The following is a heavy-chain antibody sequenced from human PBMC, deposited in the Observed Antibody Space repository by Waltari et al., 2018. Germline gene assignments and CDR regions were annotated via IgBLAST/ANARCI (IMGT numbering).Heavy chain of an antibody. D-gene: IGHD3-3*01. CDR3: ARGGGDFWSGYYRGPKSWFDP. V-gene: IGHV4-34*01. CDR2: INHSGST. Sequence: QVQLQQWGAGLLKPSETLSLTCAVYGGSFSGYYWSWIRQPPGKGLEWIGEINHSGSTNYNPSLKSRVTISVDTSKNQFSLKLSSVTAADTAVYYCARGGGDFWSGYYRGPKSWFDPWGQGTLVTVSS. J-gene: IGHJ5*02. CDR1: GGSFSGYY.